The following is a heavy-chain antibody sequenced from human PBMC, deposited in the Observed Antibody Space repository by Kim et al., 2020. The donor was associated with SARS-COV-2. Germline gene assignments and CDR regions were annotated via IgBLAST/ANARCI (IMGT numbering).Heavy chain of an antibody. CDR2: ILYDGSKI. J-gene: IGHJ4*02. V-gene: IGHV3-30*18. D-gene: IGHD4-4*01. CDR3: AKDYGYSTFDY. CDR1: GFTFSNFA. Sequence: GGSLRLSCAASGFTFSNFAMHWVRQAPGKGLEWVALILYDGSKIFYANSVKGRFTISRDNSKNTLFLQLNTLRPEDTAVYFCAKDYGYSTFDYWGQGTLVTVSS.